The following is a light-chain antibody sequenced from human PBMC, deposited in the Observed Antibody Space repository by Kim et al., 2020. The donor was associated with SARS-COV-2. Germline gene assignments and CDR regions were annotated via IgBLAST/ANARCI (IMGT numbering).Light chain of an antibody. V-gene: IGLV3-19*01. CDR2: GKN. CDR3: NSRDSNDNVV. Sequence: ALGQTVRITCQGDSLIRYYATWYQKKPGQAPILVIYGKNNRPSGIPDRFSGSSSGNTASLTITGTQAGDEADYYCNSRDSNDNVVFGGGTQLTVL. J-gene: IGLJ2*01. CDR1: SLIRYY.